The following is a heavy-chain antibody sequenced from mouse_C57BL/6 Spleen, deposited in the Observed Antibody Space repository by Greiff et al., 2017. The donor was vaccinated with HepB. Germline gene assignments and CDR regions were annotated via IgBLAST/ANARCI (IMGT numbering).Heavy chain of an antibody. CDR3: ADYYSED. CDR2: INPNNGGT. Sequence: VQLQQSGPELVKPGASVKISCKASGYTFTDYYMNWVKQSHGKSLEWIGDINPNNGGTSYNQKFKGKAKLTVDKSSSTACMELRSLTSEDSAVYYCADYYSEDWGQGTTLTVSS. CDR1: GYTFTDYY. V-gene: IGHV1-26*01. D-gene: IGHD1-1*01. J-gene: IGHJ2*01.